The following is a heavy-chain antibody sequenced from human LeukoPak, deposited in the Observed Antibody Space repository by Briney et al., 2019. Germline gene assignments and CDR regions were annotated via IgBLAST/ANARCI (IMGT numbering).Heavy chain of an antibody. J-gene: IGHJ4*02. D-gene: IGHD2-15*01. CDR1: GGSFSGYY. CDR2: ISHSRGT. Sequence: PSETLSLTRAVYGGSFSGYYWSWVPQPPGKGLEWIGEISHSRGTNYNPSLKSRVTISVDTSKNQFSLNLSSVTAADTAVYYCARAGCSGGMYWGQGTLVTVSS. CDR3: ARAGCSGGMY. V-gene: IGHV4-34*01.